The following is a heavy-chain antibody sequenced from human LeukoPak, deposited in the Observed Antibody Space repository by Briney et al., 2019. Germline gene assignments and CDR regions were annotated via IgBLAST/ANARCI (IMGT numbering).Heavy chain of an antibody. CDR3: ARRGFGLVFDAFDI. CDR2: FDPEDGET. D-gene: IGHD3-3*01. J-gene: IGHJ3*02. CDR1: GYTLTELS. Sequence: ASVKVSCKVSGYTLTELSMHWVRQAPGKGLEWMGGFDPEDGETIYAQKFQGRVTMTEDTSTDTAYMELSSLRSEDTAVHYCARRGFGLVFDAFDIWGQGTMVTVSS. V-gene: IGHV1-24*01.